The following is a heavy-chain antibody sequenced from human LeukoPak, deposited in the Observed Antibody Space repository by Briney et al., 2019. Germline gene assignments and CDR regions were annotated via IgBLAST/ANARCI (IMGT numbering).Heavy chain of an antibody. J-gene: IGHJ5*02. CDR3: ARGGYCSSTSCHNWFDP. CDR2: ISSSSYI. CDR1: GFTFSSYS. Sequence: GGSLRLSCAASGFTFSSYSMNWVRQAPGKGLEWVSSISSSSYIYYADSVKGRFTISRDNAKNSLYLQMNSLRAEDTAVYYCARGGYCSSTSCHNWFDPWGQGTLVTVSS. D-gene: IGHD2-2*01. V-gene: IGHV3-21*01.